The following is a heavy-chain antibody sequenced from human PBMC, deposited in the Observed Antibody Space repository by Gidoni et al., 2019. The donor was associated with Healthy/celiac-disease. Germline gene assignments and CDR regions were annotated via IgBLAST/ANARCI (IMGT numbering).Heavy chain of an antibody. V-gene: IGHV4-4*02. CDR3: ATAPTYGASGYYGMDV. CDR2: IYNSGST. CDR1: GCSISSSTW. J-gene: IGHJ6*02. D-gene: IGHD4-17*01. Sequence: VQLQESGPGLVKPSGTLSLTCAGSGCSISSSTWWRWVRQPPGKRLEWFGEIYNSGSTNYNPSLKRRVTRSVDKSKNQFSRKLSSVIAADTAVYYCATAPTYGASGYYGMDVWGQGTTVTVSS.